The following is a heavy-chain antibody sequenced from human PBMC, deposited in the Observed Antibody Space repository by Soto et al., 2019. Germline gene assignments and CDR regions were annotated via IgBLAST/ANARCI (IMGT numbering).Heavy chain of an antibody. J-gene: IGHJ4*02. Sequence: QVQLVESGGGLVQTSGSLRIACVASGFTFSDYYMSWVRQAPGKGLELVSYISSSGNTIYYSDSVKGCFTISRDNAKNSVYLLMNSLRGEDTAVYLGAKMSSGNYYAPVYAWGKGTLVTV. CDR3: AKMSSGNYYAPVYA. V-gene: IGHV3-11*01. D-gene: IGHD3-22*01. CDR2: ISSSGNTI. CDR1: GFTFSDYY.